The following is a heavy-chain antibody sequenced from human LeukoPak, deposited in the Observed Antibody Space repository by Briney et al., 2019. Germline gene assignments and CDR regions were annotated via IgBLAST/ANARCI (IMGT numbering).Heavy chain of an antibody. V-gene: IGHV7-4-1*02. CDR3: ARYYDSSGSHPGGY. CDR2: INTNTGNP. J-gene: IGHJ4*02. CDR1: GYIFTSYG. Sequence: ASVKVSCKASGYIFTSYGISWVRQAPGQGLEWMGWINTNTGNPTYAQGFTGQFVFSLDTSVSTAYLQISSLKAEDTAVYYCARYYDSSGSHPGGYWGQGTLVTVSS. D-gene: IGHD3-22*01.